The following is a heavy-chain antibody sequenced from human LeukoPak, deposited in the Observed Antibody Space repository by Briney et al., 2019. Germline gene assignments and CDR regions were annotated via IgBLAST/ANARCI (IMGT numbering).Heavy chain of an antibody. Sequence: GGSLRLSCAASGFTFSSYAMHWVRQAPGKGLEYVSAISSNGGSTYYANSVKGRFTISRDNSKNTLYLQMGSLRAEDMAVYYCARGEYSSSWYFPSYYYYYYMDVWGKGTTVTISS. CDR2: ISSNGGST. J-gene: IGHJ6*03. V-gene: IGHV3-64*01. CDR3: ARGEYSSSWYFPSYYYYYYMDV. CDR1: GFTFSSYA. D-gene: IGHD6-13*01.